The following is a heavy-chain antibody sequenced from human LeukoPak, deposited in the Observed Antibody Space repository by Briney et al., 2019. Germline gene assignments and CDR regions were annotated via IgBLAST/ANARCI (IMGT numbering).Heavy chain of an antibody. CDR1: GFTFSGYW. J-gene: IGHJ4*02. V-gene: IGHV3-74*01. CDR2: INEDASII. CDR3: VRDLILVWTPGDDFDF. Sequence: GGSLRLSCAASGFTFSGYWMHWVRQAPGKGLEGVSRINEDASIITYADSVKGRFIISRDTTKNSLYLQVNSLRAEDTAVYYCVRDLILVWTPGDDFDFWGQGTLVTVSS. D-gene: IGHD3-16*01.